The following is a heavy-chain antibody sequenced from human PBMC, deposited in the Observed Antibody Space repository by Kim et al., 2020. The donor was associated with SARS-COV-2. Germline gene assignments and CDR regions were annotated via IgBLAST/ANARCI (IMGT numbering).Heavy chain of an antibody. V-gene: IGHV1-3*01. CDR3: AREGGLSGSTHDGKDV. D-gene: IGHD3-10*01. CDR1: GYTFTTYA. J-gene: IGHJ6*02. Sequence: ASVKVSCKASGYTFTTYAMHWVRQAPGQRLEWMGWINCGSGNTKYSQRFQDRITITRDTSASSAYMELSSLRSEDTAVYYCAREGGLSGSTHDGKDVWGQ. CDR2: INCGSGNT.